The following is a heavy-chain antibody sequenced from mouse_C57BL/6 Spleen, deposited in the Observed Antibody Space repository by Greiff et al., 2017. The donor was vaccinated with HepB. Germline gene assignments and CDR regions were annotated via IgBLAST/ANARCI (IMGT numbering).Heavy chain of an antibody. CDR2: ISYSGST. V-gene: IGHV3-1*01. J-gene: IGHJ2*01. Sequence: EVKLVESGPGMVKPSQSLSLTCTVTGYSITSGYDWHWIRHFPGNKLEWMGYISYSGSTNYNPSLKSRISITHDTSKNHFFLKLNSVTTEDTATYYCARRGDYGNYNYWGQGTTLTVSS. D-gene: IGHD2-1*01. CDR1: GYSITSGYD. CDR3: ARRGDYGNYNY.